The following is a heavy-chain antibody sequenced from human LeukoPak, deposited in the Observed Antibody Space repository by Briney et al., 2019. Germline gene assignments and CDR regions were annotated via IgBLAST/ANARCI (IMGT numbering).Heavy chain of an antibody. Sequence: GGSLRLSCAASGFTFSSYWMHWVRQAPGKGLVWVSRINSDGNITNYAGSVKGRFTISRDNAKNTLYLQMNSLRAEDTAVYYCARGTGYGFFDSWGQGTLVTVSS. V-gene: IGHV3-74*01. CDR3: ARGTGYGFFDS. CDR2: INSDGNIT. CDR1: GFTFSSYW. J-gene: IGHJ4*02. D-gene: IGHD5-18*01.